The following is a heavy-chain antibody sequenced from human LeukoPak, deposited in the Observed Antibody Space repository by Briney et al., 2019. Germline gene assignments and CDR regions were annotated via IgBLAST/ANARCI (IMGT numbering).Heavy chain of an antibody. D-gene: IGHD5-12*01. Sequence: GGSLRLSCAASGFTFSSYSMNWVRQAPGKGLEWVSSISSSSSYIYYADSVKGRFTISRDNAKNSLYLQMNSLRAEDTAVYYCARVRAYGGYARYYFDYWGQGTLVTVSS. CDR2: ISSSSSYI. CDR3: ARVRAYGGYARYYFDY. V-gene: IGHV3-21*01. J-gene: IGHJ4*02. CDR1: GFTFSSYS.